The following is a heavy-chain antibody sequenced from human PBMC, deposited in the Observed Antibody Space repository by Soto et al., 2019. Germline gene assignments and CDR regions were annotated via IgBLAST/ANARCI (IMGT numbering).Heavy chain of an antibody. V-gene: IGHV4-31*03. D-gene: IGHD5-18*01. CDR3: ARGGTAMVRGYYYYYYGMDV. Sequence: SETLSLTRTVSGGSISSGGYYWSWIRQHPGKGLEWIGYIYYSGSTYYNPSLKSRVTISVDTSKNQFSLKLSSVTAADTAVYYCARGGTAMVRGYYYYYYGMDVWGQGTTVTVSS. CDR1: GGSISSGGYY. CDR2: IYYSGST. J-gene: IGHJ6*02.